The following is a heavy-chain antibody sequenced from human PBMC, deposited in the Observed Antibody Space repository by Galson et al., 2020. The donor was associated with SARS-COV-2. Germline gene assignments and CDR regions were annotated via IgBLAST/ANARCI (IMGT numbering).Heavy chain of an antibody. CDR3: ARLGDIGWYFDL. D-gene: IGHD5-12*01. V-gene: IGHV3-7*01. Sequence: SYWMSWVRQAPGKGLEWVANIKQDGSEKYYVDSVKGRFTISRDNAKNSLYLQMNSLRAEDTAVYYCARLGDIGWYFDLWGRGTLVTVSS. CDR2: IKQDGSEK. J-gene: IGHJ2*01. CDR1: SYW.